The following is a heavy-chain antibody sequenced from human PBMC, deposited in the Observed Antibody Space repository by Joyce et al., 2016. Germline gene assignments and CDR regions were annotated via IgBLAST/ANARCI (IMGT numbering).Heavy chain of an antibody. D-gene: IGHD4-17*01. CDR1: GYSFDTYW. CDR3: ATTVYGDYAGDAFDI. Sequence: EVQLVQSGAEVKKPGESLKISCKGSGYSFDTYWIAWVRQMPGKGLEWMGIIYTADSDTKYSPSFQGQATISADKSIRNAYLQWSSLKASDTAMYYCATTVYGDYAGDAFDIWGQGTMVTVSS. J-gene: IGHJ3*02. CDR2: IYTADSDT. V-gene: IGHV5-51*01.